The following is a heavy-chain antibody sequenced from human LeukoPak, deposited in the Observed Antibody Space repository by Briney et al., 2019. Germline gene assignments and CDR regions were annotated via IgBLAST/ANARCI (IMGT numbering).Heavy chain of an antibody. Sequence: GGSLRLSCAASGFTLSSYAMHWVRQAPGKGLEWVAVISYDGSNKYYADSVKGRFTISRDNSKNTLYLQMNSLRAEDTAVYYCASVSLNYYDSSAPPGYWGQGTLVTVSS. J-gene: IGHJ4*02. CDR1: GFTLSSYA. CDR2: ISYDGSNK. V-gene: IGHV3-30-3*01. CDR3: ASVSLNYYDSSAPPGY. D-gene: IGHD3-22*01.